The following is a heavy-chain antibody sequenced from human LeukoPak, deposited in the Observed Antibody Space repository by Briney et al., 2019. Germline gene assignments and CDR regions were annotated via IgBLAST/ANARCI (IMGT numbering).Heavy chain of an antibody. J-gene: IGHJ4*02. Sequence: ASVKVSCKASGYTFTSYYMHWVRQAPGQGLEWMGIINPSGGSTRYAQKFQGRVTMTRDTSTRTVYMELSSLRSEYTAVYYCARQGRDTAFDYWGQGTLVSVSS. CDR3: ARQGRDTAFDY. V-gene: IGHV1-46*01. CDR2: INPSGGST. CDR1: GYTFTSYY. D-gene: IGHD5-18*01.